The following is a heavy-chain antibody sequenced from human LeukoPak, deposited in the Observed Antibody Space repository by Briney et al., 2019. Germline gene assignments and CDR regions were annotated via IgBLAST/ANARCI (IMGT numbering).Heavy chain of an antibody. Sequence: SETLSLTCTVSGGSISGSSYFWAWICQPPGKGLEWIGNILHIGSTYYNPSLKSRVTISVDTSKKQFSLELSSVTAADTAVYYCARTGYCSSTASCYVPFDSWGQGTLVTVSS. CDR1: GGSISGSSYF. CDR2: ILHIGST. D-gene: IGHD2-2*01. J-gene: IGHJ4*02. V-gene: IGHV4-39*01. CDR3: ARTGYCSSTASCYVPFDS.